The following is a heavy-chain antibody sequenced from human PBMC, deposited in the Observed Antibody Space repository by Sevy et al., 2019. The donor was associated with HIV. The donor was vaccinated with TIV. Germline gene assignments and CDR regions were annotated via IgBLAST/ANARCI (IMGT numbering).Heavy chain of an antibody. CDR1: GESVSSSY. CDR2: VDHSGGT. Sequence: SETLSLTCAVYGESVSSSYWTWIRQPPGGGLDWVGEVDHSGGTSYNPSLKGRATVSLGTSKRQFSLKLNSVTAADTAVYFCARGRSPKRLPLLYSGYDHMTAHFFDYWGQGALVTVSS. J-gene: IGHJ4*02. V-gene: IGHV4-34*01. D-gene: IGHD5-12*01. CDR3: ARGRSPKRLPLLYSGYDHMTAHFFDY.